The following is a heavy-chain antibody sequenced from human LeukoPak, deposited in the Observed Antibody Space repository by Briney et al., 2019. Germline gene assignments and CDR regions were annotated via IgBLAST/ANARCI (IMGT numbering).Heavy chain of an antibody. CDR3: AGSCGDCYQSYDAFDI. CDR2: IVVGSGNT. D-gene: IGHD2-21*02. J-gene: IGHJ3*02. V-gene: IGHV1-58*02. CDR1: VFTFTSSA. Sequence: GTSVKVSCKASVFTFTSSAMQWVRQARVQRLEWIGWIVVGSGNTNYAQKFQERVTITRDMSTSTAYMELSSLRSEDTAVYYCAGSCGDCYQSYDAFDIWGQGTMVTVSS.